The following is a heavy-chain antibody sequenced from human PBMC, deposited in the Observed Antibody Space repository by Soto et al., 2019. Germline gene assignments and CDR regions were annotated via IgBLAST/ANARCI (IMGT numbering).Heavy chain of an antibody. Sequence: SETLSLTCTVSGGSITTYRWSWIRQPPGKGLEWIGGYSGFTNYNPSLESRATISVDHSKNQFFLTLRSVTAADTAVYYCARDYGDYSFFFDYWGQGALVTVSS. CDR2: YSGFT. CDR1: GGSITTYR. CDR3: ARDYGDYSFFFDY. J-gene: IGHJ4*02. D-gene: IGHD4-17*01. V-gene: IGHV4-59*01.